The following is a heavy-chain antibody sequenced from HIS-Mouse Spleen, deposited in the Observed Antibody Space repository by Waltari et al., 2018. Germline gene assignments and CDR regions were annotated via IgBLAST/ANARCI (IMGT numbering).Heavy chain of an antibody. CDR1: GGPLSRTPYH. CDR3: AREFGLLPPISSRDYDAFDI. J-gene: IGHJ3*02. D-gene: IGHD3-10*01. Sequence: QLQLQESGPGLVKPSETLSLTCTVPGGPLSRTPYHWGWIPQPPGKGLEWIGSIYYSGSTYYNPSLKSRVTISVDTSKNQFSLKLSSVTAADTAVYYCAREFGLLPPISSRDYDAFDIWGKGTMVTVSS. CDR2: IYYSGST. V-gene: IGHV4-39*07.